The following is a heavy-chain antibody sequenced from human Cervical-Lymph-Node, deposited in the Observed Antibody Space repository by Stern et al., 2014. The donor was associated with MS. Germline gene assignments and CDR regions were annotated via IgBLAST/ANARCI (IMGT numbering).Heavy chain of an antibody. V-gene: IGHV3-21*01. CDR3: ARIFKGFCSQGLCDYFDY. CDR1: GFTFTTYT. CDR2: ISRKNTYI. Sequence: EVQLAESGGGLVQPGGSLRLSCAASGFTFTTYTMSWVRQAPGKGLEWVSSISRKNTYIYYADSMKGRFSISRDHAKNSLYLQMNSLRAEDSAVYYCARIFKGFCSQGLCDYFDYWGQGTLVTVSS. J-gene: IGHJ4*02. D-gene: IGHD2-8*01.